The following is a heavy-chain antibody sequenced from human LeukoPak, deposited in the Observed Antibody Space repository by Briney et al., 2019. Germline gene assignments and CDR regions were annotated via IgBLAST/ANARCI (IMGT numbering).Heavy chain of an antibody. J-gene: IGHJ3*02. CDR3: ARAFTYYYDSSGYYGWAFDI. V-gene: IGHV4-59*01. CDR1: GRSISSYY. Sequence: TPSETLSLTCTVSGRSISSYYWSWIRQPPGKGLEWIGYIYYSGSTNYNPSLKSRVTISVDTSKNQFSLKLSSVTAADTAVYYCARAFTYYYDSSGYYGWAFDIWGQGTMVTVSS. CDR2: IYYSGST. D-gene: IGHD3-22*01.